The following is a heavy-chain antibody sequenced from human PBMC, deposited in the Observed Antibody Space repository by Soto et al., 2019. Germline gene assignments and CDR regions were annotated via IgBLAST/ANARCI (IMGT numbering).Heavy chain of an antibody. CDR2: ISSSSSTI. V-gene: IGHV3-48*02. J-gene: IGHJ5*02. D-gene: IGHD1-26*01. Sequence: EVPLVESGGGLVQPGGSLRLSCAASGFTFSSYSMNWVRQAPGKGLEWVSYISSSSSTIYYADSVKGRFTISRDNAKNSLYQQMNSLRDADTAVYYWASEGGNLNWFGPWGQGTLVTVSS. CDR3: ASEGGNLNWFGP. CDR1: GFTFSSYS.